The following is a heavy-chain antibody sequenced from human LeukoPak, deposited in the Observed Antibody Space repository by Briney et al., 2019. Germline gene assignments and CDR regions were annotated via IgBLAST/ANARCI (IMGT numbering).Heavy chain of an antibody. J-gene: IGHJ4*02. CDR3: ARPQYFFDY. V-gene: IGHV3-23*01. D-gene: IGHD3-9*01. CDR1: GFTFSSYD. Sequence: AGRSLRLSCAASGFTFSSYDMTWVRQAPGKGLEWVSAISGSGGSTYYADSVKGRFTISRDNSKNTLYLQMNSLRAEDTAIYYCARPQYFFDYWGQGTLVTVSS. CDR2: ISGSGGST.